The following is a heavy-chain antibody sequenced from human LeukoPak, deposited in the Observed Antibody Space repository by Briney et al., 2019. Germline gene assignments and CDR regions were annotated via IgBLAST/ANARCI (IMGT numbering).Heavy chain of an antibody. D-gene: IGHD3-22*01. Sequence: PGGSLRLSCAASGFTFSNAWMSWVRQAPGKGLEWVSAISGSGGSTYYADSVKGRVTISRDNSKNTLYLQMNSLRAEDTAVYYCAKSGIYYYDSSGYSDYWGQGTLVTVSS. J-gene: IGHJ4*02. CDR3: AKSGIYYYDSSGYSDY. CDR2: ISGSGGST. CDR1: GFTFSNAW. V-gene: IGHV3-23*01.